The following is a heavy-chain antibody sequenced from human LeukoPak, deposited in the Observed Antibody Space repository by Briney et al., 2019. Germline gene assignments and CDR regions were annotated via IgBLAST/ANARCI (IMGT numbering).Heavy chain of an antibody. J-gene: IGHJ6*02. CDR3: ASDAGYSSGWYVSNYYGMDV. V-gene: IGHV1-8*01. CDR2: MNPNSGNT. D-gene: IGHD6-19*01. Sequence: ASVKVSCKASGYTFTSYDINWVRQATGQGLEWMGWMNPNSGNTGYAQKFQGRVTMTRNTSISTAYMELSSLKSEDTAVYYCASDAGYSSGWYVSNYYGMDVWGQGTTVTVSS. CDR1: GYTFTSYD.